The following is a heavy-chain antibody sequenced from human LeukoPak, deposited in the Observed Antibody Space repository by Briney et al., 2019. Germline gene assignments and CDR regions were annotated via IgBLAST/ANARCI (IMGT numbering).Heavy chain of an antibody. CDR3: AIRIAAAKPGNYYYYYGMDV. CDR2: ISSSSSYI. D-gene: IGHD6-13*01. V-gene: IGHV3-21*01. CDR1: GFTFSSYS. Sequence: GGSLRLSCAASGFTFSSYSMNRVRQAPGKGLEWVSSISSSSSYIYYADSVKGRFTISRDNAKNSLYLQMNSLRAEDTAVYYCAIRIAAAKPGNYYYYYGMDVWGQGTTVTVSS. J-gene: IGHJ6*02.